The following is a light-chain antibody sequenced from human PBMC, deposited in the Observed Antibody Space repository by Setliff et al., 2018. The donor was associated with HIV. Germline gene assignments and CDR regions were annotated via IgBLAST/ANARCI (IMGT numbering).Light chain of an antibody. V-gene: IGLV2-14*01. Sequence: QSVLTQPASVSGSPGQSITISCTGTSSDVGGYNYVSWYQQHPGKVPKLIIYEVSNRPSGVSNRFSGSKSDNTASLTISGLRAEDEADYYCSSNTRSRTRVFGTGTKVTVL. CDR1: SSDVGGYNY. CDR3: SSNTRSRTRV. J-gene: IGLJ1*01. CDR2: EVS.